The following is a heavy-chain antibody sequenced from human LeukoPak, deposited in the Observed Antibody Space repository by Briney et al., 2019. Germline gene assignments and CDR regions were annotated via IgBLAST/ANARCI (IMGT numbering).Heavy chain of an antibody. V-gene: IGHV1-2*02. D-gene: IGHD3-10*01. CDR2: INPNSGGT. J-gene: IGHJ4*02. Sequence: ASVKVSCKASGYTFTGYYMHWVRQAPGQGLEWMGWINPNSGGTNYAQKFQGRVTMTRDTSISTAYMELSRLRSDDTAVYYCARSHVLLWFGELWAFDYWGQGTLVTVSS. CDR1: GYTFTGYY. CDR3: ARSHVLLWFGELWAFDY.